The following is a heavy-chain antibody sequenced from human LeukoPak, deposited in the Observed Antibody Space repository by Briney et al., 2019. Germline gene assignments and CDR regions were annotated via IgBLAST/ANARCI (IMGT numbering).Heavy chain of an antibody. V-gene: IGHV3-9*01. J-gene: IGHJ4*02. CDR1: GFTFDDYD. CDR3: AKGAIAVAGTFYFDY. D-gene: IGHD6-19*01. CDR2: ISWNSGSI. Sequence: PGRSLRLSCAAYGFTFDDYDMHWVRQAPGKGLGWVSGISWNSGSIGYADSVKGRFTISRDNAKNSLYLQMNSLRAVDTALYYCAKGAIAVAGTFYFDYWGQGTLVTVSS.